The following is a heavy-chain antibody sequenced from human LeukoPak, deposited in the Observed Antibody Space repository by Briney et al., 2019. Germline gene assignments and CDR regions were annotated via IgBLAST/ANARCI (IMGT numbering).Heavy chain of an antibody. J-gene: IGHJ4*02. CDR2: ISSSSSYI. CDR3: ARDPLTGTDLDYFDY. CDR1: GFTFSSYS. D-gene: IGHD1-20*01. V-gene: IGHV3-21*01. Sequence: PGGSLRLSCAASGFTFSSYSMNWVRQAPGKGLEWVSSISSSSSYIYYADSVKGRFTISRDNAKNSLYLQMNSLRAEDTAVYYCARDPLTGTDLDYFDYWGQGTLVTVSS.